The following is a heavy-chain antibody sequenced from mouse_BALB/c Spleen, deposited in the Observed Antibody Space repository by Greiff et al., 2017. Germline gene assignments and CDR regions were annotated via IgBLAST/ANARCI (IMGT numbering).Heavy chain of an antibody. CDR2: IDPANGNT. J-gene: IGHJ1*01. V-gene: IGHV14-3*02. Sequence: VQLQQSGAELVKPGASVKLSCTASGFNIKDTYMHWVKQRPEQGLEWIGRIDPANGNTKYDPKFQGKATITADTSSNTAYLQLSSLTSEDTAVYYCARNYGRSPWYFDVWGAGTTVTVAS. D-gene: IGHD1-1*01. CDR1: GFNIKDTY. CDR3: ARNYGRSPWYFDV.